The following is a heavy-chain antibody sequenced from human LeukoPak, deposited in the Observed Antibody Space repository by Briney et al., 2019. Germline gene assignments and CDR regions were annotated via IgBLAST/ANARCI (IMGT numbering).Heavy chain of an antibody. J-gene: IGHJ5*02. V-gene: IGHV1-69*01. CDR1: GGTFSSYA. CDR2: IIPIFGTA. Sequence: SVKVSCKASGGTFSSYAISWVRQAPGQGLEWMGGIIPIFGTANYAQKFQGRVTITADESTSTAYMELSSLRSEDTAVYYCARLYCSSTSCYAWFDPWGQGTLVTVSS. CDR3: ARLYCSSTSCYAWFDP. D-gene: IGHD2-2*01.